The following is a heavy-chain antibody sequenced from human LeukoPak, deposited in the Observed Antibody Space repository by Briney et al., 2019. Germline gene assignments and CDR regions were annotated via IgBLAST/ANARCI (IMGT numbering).Heavy chain of an antibody. J-gene: IGHJ4*02. CDR1: GFTFSSYA. D-gene: IGHD2-15*01. Sequence: GGSLRLSCAASGFTFSSYAMSWVRQAPGKGLEWVSGISGTGDNTYYADSVKGRFTISRDNSNNTLYLQMNSLRAEDTAVYYCAKVSGSGGTKYQPFDYWGQGTLVTVSS. CDR3: AKVSGSGGTKYQPFDY. CDR2: ISGTGDNT. V-gene: IGHV3-23*01.